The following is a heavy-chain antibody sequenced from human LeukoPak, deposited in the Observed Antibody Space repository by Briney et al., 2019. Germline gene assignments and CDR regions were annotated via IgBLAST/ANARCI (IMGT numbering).Heavy chain of an antibody. CDR1: GGSISSSSYY. Sequence: SETLSLTCTVSGGSISSSSYYWGWIRQPPGKGLEWIGSFYYSGSTYYNPSLKSRVTISGDTSKKQFSLKLRSVTAADTAVYYCARVTGYTIEDYFDYWGQGTLVTVSS. CDR2: FYYSGST. CDR3: ARVTGYTIEDYFDY. D-gene: IGHD3-9*01. J-gene: IGHJ4*02. V-gene: IGHV4-39*07.